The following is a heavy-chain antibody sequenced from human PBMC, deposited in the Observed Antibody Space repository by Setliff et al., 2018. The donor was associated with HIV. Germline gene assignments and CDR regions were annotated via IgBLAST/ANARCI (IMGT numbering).Heavy chain of an antibody. CDR2: IFHAGST. CDR3: NIYYYYYMDV. V-gene: IGHV4-39*01. Sequence: SETLSLTCTVSGGSISGSSYYWGWIRQSPEKGLEWIGSIFHAGSTYYNPSLKSRVTLSVDTSENQYSLKLSSVTAADTAVYYCNIYYYYYMDVWGKGTTVTVSS. CDR1: GGSISGSSYY. J-gene: IGHJ6*03.